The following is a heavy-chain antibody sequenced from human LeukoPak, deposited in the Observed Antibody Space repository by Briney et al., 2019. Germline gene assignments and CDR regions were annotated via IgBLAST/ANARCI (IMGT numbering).Heavy chain of an antibody. CDR2: ISYDGSNK. J-gene: IGHJ6*02. CDR1: GFTFNNYA. CDR3: ARASGRYYYYGMDV. Sequence: GGSLRLSCAASGFTFNNYAMHWVRQAPGKGLEWVAVISYDGSNKYYADSVKGRFTISRDNSKNTLYLQMNSLRAEDTAVYYCARASGRYYYYGMDVWGQGTTVTVSS. D-gene: IGHD1-14*01. V-gene: IGHV3-30-3*01.